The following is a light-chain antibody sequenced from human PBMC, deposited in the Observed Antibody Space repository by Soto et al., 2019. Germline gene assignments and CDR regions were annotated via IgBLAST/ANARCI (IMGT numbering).Light chain of an antibody. Sequence: EIVLTQSPGTLSLSPGERATLSCRASQSVSSTYLAWYQQKPGQPPRLLIYGASSRATGIPARFSGSGSGTDFTLTITILESEDFAVYYCQQYGSSPVTFGQGTQLDIK. CDR1: QSVSSTY. J-gene: IGKJ5*01. CDR3: QQYGSSPVT. CDR2: GAS. V-gene: IGKV3-20*01.